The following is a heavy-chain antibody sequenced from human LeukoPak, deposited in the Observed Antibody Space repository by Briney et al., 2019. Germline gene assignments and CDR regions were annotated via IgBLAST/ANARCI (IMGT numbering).Heavy chain of an antibody. Sequence: PSETLSLTCTVSGGSISSSSYYWGWIRQPPGKGLEWIGSIYYSGSTYYNPSLKSRVTISVDTSKNQFSLKLSSVTAADTAVYYCARLSVGNIVLMVYAIGPAGWFDPWGQGTLVTVSS. J-gene: IGHJ5*02. CDR1: GGSISSSSYY. CDR3: ARLSVGNIVLMVYAIGPAGWFDP. V-gene: IGHV4-39*01. CDR2: IYYSGST. D-gene: IGHD2-8*01.